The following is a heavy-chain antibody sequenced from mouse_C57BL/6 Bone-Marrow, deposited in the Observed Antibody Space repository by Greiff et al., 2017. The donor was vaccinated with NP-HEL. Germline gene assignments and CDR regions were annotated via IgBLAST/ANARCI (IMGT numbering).Heavy chain of an antibody. CDR3: ARSRYGRPYYAMDY. V-gene: IGHV1-63*01. D-gene: IGHD1-1*01. J-gene: IGHJ4*01. Sequence: VQLQQSGAELVRPGTSVKMSCKASGYTFTNYWIGWAKQRPGHGLEWIGDIYPGGGYTNYNVKFKGKATLTADKSSSTAYMQFSSLTSEDSAIYYCARSRYGRPYYAMDYWGQGTSGTVSS. CDR1: GYTFTNYW. CDR2: IYPGGGYT.